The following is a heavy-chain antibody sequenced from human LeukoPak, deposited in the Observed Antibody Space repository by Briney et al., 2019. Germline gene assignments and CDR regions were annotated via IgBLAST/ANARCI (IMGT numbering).Heavy chain of an antibody. J-gene: IGHJ4*02. D-gene: IGHD2-15*01. V-gene: IGHV4-59*12. CDR2: ISSSGNT. CDR3: APLGYCSGDDCHRPY. CDR1: GASISGYF. Sequence: SETLSLTCTVSGASISGYFWSWIRQPPGKGLEWIGYISSSGNTNYNPSLKSRVTISVDKSKNQFSLKLNSVTAADTAVYYCAPLGYCSGDDCHRPYWGQGALVTVSS.